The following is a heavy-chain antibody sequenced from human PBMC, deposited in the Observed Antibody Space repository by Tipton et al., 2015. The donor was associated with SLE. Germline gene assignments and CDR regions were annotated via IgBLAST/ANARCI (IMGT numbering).Heavy chain of an antibody. V-gene: IGHV3-7*01. CDR1: GFTFSSYW. CDR3: ARDRIVGAWYYFDY. J-gene: IGHJ4*02. CDR2: IKQDGSEK. D-gene: IGHD1-26*01. Sequence: SLRLSCAASGFTFSSYWMSWVRQAPGKGLEWVANIKQDGSEKYYVDSVKGRFTISRDNAKNSLYLQMNSLRAEDTAVYYCARDRIVGAWYYFDYWGQGTLVTASS.